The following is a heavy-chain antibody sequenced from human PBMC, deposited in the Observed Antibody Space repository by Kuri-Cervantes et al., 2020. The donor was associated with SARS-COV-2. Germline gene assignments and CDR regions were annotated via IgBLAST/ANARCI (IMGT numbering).Heavy chain of an antibody. V-gene: IGHV4-59*01. J-gene: IGHJ3*02. D-gene: IGHD6-13*01. CDR1: GGSISSYY. CDR3: ARGKEYSSSLGDFDI. CDR2: IYYSGST. Sequence: SCTVSGGSISSYYWSWIRQPPGKGLEWIGYIYYSGSTNYNPSLKSRVTISVDTSKNQFSLKLSSVTAADTAVYYCARGKEYSSSLGDFDIWGQGTMVTVSS.